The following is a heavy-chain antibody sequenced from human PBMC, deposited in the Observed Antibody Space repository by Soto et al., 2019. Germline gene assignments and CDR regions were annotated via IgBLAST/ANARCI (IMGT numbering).Heavy chain of an antibody. CDR3: AKDREDYYDSSGYPPPGYYYGMDV. Sequence: PGGSLRLSCAASGFTFSSYAMSWVRQAPGKGLEWVSAISGSGGSTYYADSAKGRFTISRDNSKNTLYLQMNSLRAEDTAVYYCAKDREDYYDSSGYPPPGYYYGMDVWGQGTTVTVSS. CDR1: GFTFSSYA. CDR2: ISGSGGST. J-gene: IGHJ6*02. D-gene: IGHD3-22*01. V-gene: IGHV3-23*01.